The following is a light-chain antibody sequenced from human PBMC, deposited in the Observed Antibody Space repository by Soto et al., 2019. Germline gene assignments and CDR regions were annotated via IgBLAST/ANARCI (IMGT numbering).Light chain of an antibody. CDR1: QNISNY. CDR3: QQRYSTSSYT. V-gene: IGKV1-39*01. Sequence: DIQMTQSPSSLSASVGDRVTITCRASQNISNYLNWYQQKPGKAPNLLIYAASSLQGDVPSRFSGRGSGTDVTLTISSLQPDDYATDYCQQRYSTSSYTFGQGTKLDI. J-gene: IGKJ2*01. CDR2: AAS.